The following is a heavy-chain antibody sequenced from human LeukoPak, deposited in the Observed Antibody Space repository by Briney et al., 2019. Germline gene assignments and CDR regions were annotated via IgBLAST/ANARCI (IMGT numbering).Heavy chain of an antibody. CDR3: ARDRYLRRIAVAGT. V-gene: IGHV1-69*05. CDR1: GGTFSSYA. J-gene: IGHJ5*02. D-gene: IGHD6-19*01. CDR2: IIPIFGTA. Sequence: SVKVSCKASGGTFSSYAISWVRQAPGQGLEWMGRIIPIFGTANYAQKFQGRVTITTDESTSTAYMELSSLRFEDTAVYYCARDRYLRRIAVAGTWGQGTLVTVSS.